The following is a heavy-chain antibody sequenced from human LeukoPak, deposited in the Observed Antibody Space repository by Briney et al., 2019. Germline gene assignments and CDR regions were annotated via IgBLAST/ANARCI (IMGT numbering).Heavy chain of an antibody. D-gene: IGHD2-15*01. CDR1: GGTFITYA. Sequence: SVTVSYKASGGTFITYAISWVRQAPAQGLEWMGGIIPLFGTANYAQKFQGRVTITADESTSTAYMELSSLRSDDTALYYCARGRQGYCGGGRCYICQFWGQGTLVTVSS. J-gene: IGHJ4*02. CDR2: IIPLFGTA. V-gene: IGHV1-69*13. CDR3: ARGRQGYCGGGRCYICQF.